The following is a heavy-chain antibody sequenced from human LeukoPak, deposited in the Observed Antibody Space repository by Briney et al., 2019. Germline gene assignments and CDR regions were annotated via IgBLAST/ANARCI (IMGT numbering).Heavy chain of an antibody. CDR3: GKGSSTSACPDY. CDR1: GFNFHSYG. D-gene: IGHD6-19*01. Sequence: PGGSLRLSCAASGFNFHSYGMHWVRQAPGKGLDWVAFVRYDGSIQYYADSVKGRFAISRDNSKDTVPLQMNSLRPEDTAVYYCGKGSSTSACPDYWGQGTLVTVSS. V-gene: IGHV3-30*02. J-gene: IGHJ4*02. CDR2: VRYDGSIQ.